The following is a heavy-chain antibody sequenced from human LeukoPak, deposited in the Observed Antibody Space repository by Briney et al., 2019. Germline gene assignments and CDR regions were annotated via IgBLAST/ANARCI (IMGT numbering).Heavy chain of an antibody. CDR2: ISAYNGNT. CDR1: GYTFTSYD. Sequence: ASVKVSCKASGYTFTSYDISWVRQAPGQGLEWMGWISAYNGNTNYAQKLQGRVTMTTDTSTSTAYMELRSLRSDDTAVYYCARAAAGNNWFDPWGQGTLVTVSS. J-gene: IGHJ5*02. D-gene: IGHD6-13*01. V-gene: IGHV1-18*01. CDR3: ARAAAGNNWFDP.